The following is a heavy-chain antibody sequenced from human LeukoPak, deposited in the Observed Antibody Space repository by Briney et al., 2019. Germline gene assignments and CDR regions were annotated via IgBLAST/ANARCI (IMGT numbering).Heavy chain of an antibody. Sequence: PGGSLRLSCAASGFTFSSYSMNWVRQAPGKGLEWVSSISSSSSYIYYADSVKGRFTISRDNAKNSVYLQLNSLKAEDTAVYYCAREQWFRWDYWGQGILVTVSS. D-gene: IGHD3-22*01. CDR2: ISSSSSYI. CDR1: GFTFSSYS. J-gene: IGHJ4*02. CDR3: AREQWFRWDY. V-gene: IGHV3-21*04.